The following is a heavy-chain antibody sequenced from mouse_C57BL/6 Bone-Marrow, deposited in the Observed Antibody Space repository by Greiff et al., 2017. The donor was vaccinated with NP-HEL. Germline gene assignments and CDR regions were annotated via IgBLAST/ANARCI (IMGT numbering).Heavy chain of an antibody. J-gene: IGHJ2*01. D-gene: IGHD4-1*01. V-gene: IGHV1-63*01. Sequence: QVQLKQSGAELVRPGTSVKMSCKASGYTFTNYWIGWAKQRPGHGLEWIGDIYPGGGYTNYNAKFKGKATLTADKSSSTAYMQFSSLTSEDSAIYYCARSANWAEYFDYWGQGTTLTVSS. CDR2: IYPGGGYT. CDR3: ARSANWAEYFDY. CDR1: GYTFTNYW.